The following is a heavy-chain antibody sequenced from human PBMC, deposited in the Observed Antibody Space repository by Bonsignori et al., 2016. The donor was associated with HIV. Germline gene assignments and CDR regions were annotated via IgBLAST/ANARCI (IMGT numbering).Heavy chain of an antibody. CDR3: ARNVGTSGSLLHYDY. Sequence: WVRQAPGQRLEWMGMIDPSVGRPSRPYKFQDRVTMTRDRFTNTVYMDLSSLRSEDTAVYYCARNVGTSGSLLHYDYWGRGTLVTVSS. J-gene: IGHJ4*02. V-gene: IGHV1-46*01. CDR2: IDPSVGRP. D-gene: IGHD1-26*01.